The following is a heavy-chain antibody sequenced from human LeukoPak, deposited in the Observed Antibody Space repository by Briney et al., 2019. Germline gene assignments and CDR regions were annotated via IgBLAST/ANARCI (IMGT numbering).Heavy chain of an antibody. D-gene: IGHD3/OR15-3a*01. J-gene: IGHJ4*02. V-gene: IGHV4-34*01. CDR2: INHSGST. Sequence: SETLSLTCTVSGGSISSYYWSWIRQPPGKGLEWIGEINHSGSTNYNPSLKSRVTISVDTSKNQFSLKLSSVTAADTAVYYCARGPPRGLDYWGQGTLVTVSS. CDR3: ARGPPRGLDY. CDR1: GGSISSYY.